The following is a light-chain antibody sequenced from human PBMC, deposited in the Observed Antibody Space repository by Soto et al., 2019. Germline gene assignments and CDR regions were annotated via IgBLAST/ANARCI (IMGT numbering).Light chain of an antibody. J-gene: IGKJ1*01. CDR1: QSIRHY. CDR2: GAS. CDR3: QHHNSYSQT. V-gene: IGKV1-5*01. Sequence: DIQMTQSPPTLSASVGDRVTITCRASQSIRHYLAWYQQVPGKAPKLLIYGASTLQSGVPSRFSGSGSGTEFTLTISSLQPHDFGTYFCQHHNSYSQTFGQGTKVDIK.